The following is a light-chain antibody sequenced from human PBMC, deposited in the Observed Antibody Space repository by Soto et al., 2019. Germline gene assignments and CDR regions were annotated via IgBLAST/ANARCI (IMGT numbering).Light chain of an antibody. Sequence: QSALTQPASVSGSPGQSITISCTGTSSDVGTYNSVFWYQQYPGKAPKLIIYDVSNRPSGVSNRFSGSKSGNTASLTISGLQAEDEADYYCSSYTSTNTYVIFGGGTKLTVL. V-gene: IGLV2-14*01. CDR3: SSYTSTNTYVI. CDR1: SSDVGTYNS. J-gene: IGLJ2*01. CDR2: DVS.